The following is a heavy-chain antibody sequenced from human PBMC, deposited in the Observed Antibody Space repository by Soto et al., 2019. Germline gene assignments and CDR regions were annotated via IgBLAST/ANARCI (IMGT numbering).Heavy chain of an antibody. CDR1: GGSITSNFFY. Sequence: QFQLQESGPGLVKPSETLSLTCTVSGGSITSNFFYWGWIRRPPGKGLEWIGSIYRDGSTYYSPSLRRRVAISLDTSNNRFSLKLRSVTAADTAVYFCGKVLIGATGHTDFDSWGQGTQVTVSS. V-gene: IGHV4-39*02. CDR3: GKVLIGATGHTDFDS. D-gene: IGHD2-15*01. J-gene: IGHJ4*02. CDR2: IYRDGST.